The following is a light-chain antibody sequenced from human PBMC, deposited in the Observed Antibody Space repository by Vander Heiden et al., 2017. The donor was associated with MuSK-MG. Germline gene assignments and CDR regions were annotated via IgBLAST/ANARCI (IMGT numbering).Light chain of an antibody. Sequence: SYELTQSPSVSVSPGQTARITCPVAALPKHYAHWYQQKTGHAPVLVIYNDTERTSGIPERFSCSSSGTTVTLTVSGVQAEAEADYYCQSADANDPFVVFGGGTKLTVL. V-gene: IGLV3-25*02. J-gene: IGLJ2*01. CDR1: ALPKHY. CDR3: QSADANDPFVV. CDR2: NDT.